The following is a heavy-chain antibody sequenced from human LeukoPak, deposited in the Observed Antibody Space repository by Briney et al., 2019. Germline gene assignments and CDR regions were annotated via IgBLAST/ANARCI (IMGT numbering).Heavy chain of an antibody. D-gene: IGHD1-14*01. CDR3: ARDRLRYPERCGSDY. CDR2: IYSGGGT. V-gene: IGHV3-53*01. Sequence: GGSLRLSCAASGFTVSSNYMSWVRQAPGKGLEWVSVIYSGGGTYYADSVKGRFTISRDNSKNTLYLQMNSLRAEDTAVYYCARDRLRYPERCGSDYWGQGTLVTVSS. CDR1: GFTVSSNY. J-gene: IGHJ4*02.